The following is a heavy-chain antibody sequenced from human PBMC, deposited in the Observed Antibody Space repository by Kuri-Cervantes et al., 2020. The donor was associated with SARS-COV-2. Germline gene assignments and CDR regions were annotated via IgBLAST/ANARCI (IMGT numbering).Heavy chain of an antibody. CDR3: AGDDYGDYVGLG. J-gene: IGHJ4*02. CDR2: ISKDGSDK. CDR1: GFSFSTYA. D-gene: IGHD4-17*01. V-gene: IGHV3-30*03. Sequence: LSPTCAASGFSFSTYAMHWVRQAPGKGLEWVAVISKDGSDKYYAESVKGRFTISRDNAKNSLYLQMNSLRDEDTAVYYWAGDDYGDYVGLGWGQGTLVTVSS.